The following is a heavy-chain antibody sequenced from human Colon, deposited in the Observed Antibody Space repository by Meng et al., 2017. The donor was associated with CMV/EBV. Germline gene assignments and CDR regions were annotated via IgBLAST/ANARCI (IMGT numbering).Heavy chain of an antibody. D-gene: IGHD3-9*01. Sequence: GGSLRLSCAASGFIFEDYAMHWVRQVPGQGLEWVSLIVWDGGNTYYADAVKGRFTISRDNSKDSLYLQMNSLRVEDTALYYCAKDLTAYYHTTGGADFSGMDVWGLGTTVTVSS. J-gene: IGHJ6*02. V-gene: IGHV3-43D*03. CDR1: GFIFEDYA. CDR2: IVWDGGNT. CDR3: AKDLTAYYHTTGGADFSGMDV.